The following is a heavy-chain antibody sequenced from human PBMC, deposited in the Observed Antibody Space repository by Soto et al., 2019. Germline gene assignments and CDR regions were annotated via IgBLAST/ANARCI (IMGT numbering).Heavy chain of an antibody. CDR2: IWYDGSNK. CDR3: ARRSSSWYYYYGMDV. D-gene: IGHD6-13*01. V-gene: IGHV3-33*01. CDR1: GFTFSSYG. Sequence: QVQLVESGGGVVQPGRYLRLSCAASGFTFSSYGMHWVRQAPGKGLEWVAVIWYDGSNKYYADSVKGRFTISRDNSKNTLYLQMNSLRAEDTAVYYCARRSSSWYYYYGMDVWDQGTTVTVSS. J-gene: IGHJ6*02.